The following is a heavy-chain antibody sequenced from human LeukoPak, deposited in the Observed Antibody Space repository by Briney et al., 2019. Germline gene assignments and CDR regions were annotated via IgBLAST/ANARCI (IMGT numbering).Heavy chain of an antibody. V-gene: IGHV3-23*01. CDR2: ISSSGGST. CDR3: ARASGVLRYFGGFDP. Sequence: GGSLRLSCAASGFTFSSYAMSWVRQAPGKGLEWVSAISSSGGSTYYADSVKGRFTVSRDNSKNTLYLQMNSLRAEDTAVYYCARASGVLRYFGGFDPWGQGTLVTVSS. CDR1: GFTFSSYA. J-gene: IGHJ5*02. D-gene: IGHD3-9*01.